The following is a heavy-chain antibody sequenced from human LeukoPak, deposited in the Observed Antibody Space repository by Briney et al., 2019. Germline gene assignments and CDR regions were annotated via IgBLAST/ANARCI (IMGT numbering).Heavy chain of an antibody. CDR3: ARQGPSDY. CDR1: GYIFSTTW. Sequence: GESLKISCKTSGYIFSTTWIGWVRQLPGKGLEWMGIIFPRDSDTRYSPSFRGQVTISADTSISTAYLQWSSLKASDTAIYHCARQGPSDYWGQGTLVTVSS. CDR2: IFPRDSDT. J-gene: IGHJ4*02. V-gene: IGHV5-51*01.